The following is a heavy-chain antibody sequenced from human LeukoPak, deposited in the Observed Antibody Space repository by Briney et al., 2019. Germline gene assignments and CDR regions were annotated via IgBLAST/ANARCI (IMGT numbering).Heavy chain of an antibody. CDR3: ARGLFLSGYLDAFDM. V-gene: IGHV3-53*01. CDR1: GFTVSDVY. Sequence: GGSLRLSCAASGFTVSDVYMTWVRQAPGKGLEWVSIIYSGGSTYYADSVRGRFSISRDNSENTLDLQVNSLRVEDTAVYYCARGLFLSGYLDAFDMWGQGTVVTVSS. D-gene: IGHD3-22*01. CDR2: IYSGGST. J-gene: IGHJ3*02.